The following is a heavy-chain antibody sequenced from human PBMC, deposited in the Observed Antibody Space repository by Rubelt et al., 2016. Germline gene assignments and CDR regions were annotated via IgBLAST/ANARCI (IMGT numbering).Heavy chain of an antibody. CDR3: ARDGCSGGSCYRYYYYGMDV. CDR2: ISSSSGYI. J-gene: IGHJ6*02. V-gene: IGHV3-21*01. D-gene: IGHD2-15*01. Sequence: EWVSSISSSSGYIYYADSVKGRFTISRDNSKNTLYLQMNSLRAEDTAVYYCARDGCSGGSCYRYYYYGMDVWGQGTTVTVAS.